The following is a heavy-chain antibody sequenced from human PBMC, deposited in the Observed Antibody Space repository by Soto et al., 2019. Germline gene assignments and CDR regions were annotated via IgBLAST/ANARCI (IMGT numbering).Heavy chain of an antibody. CDR3: ARGTPSSGWYLGGFITGDYYYGMDV. Sequence: ASVKVSCKASGDTFTSYDINWVRQATGQGLEWMGWMNPNSGNTGYAQKFQGRVTMTRNTSISTAYMELSSLRSEDTAVYYCARGTPSSGWYLGGFITGDYYYGMDVWGQGTTVTVSS. J-gene: IGHJ6*02. CDR2: MNPNSGNT. CDR1: GDTFTSYD. V-gene: IGHV1-8*01. D-gene: IGHD6-19*01.